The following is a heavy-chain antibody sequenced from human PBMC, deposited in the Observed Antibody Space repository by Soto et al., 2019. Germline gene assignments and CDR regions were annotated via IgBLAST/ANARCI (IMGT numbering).Heavy chain of an antibody. D-gene: IGHD4-17*01. J-gene: IGHJ4*02. CDR3: ARAMTTVTTLDY. CDR2: IYYSGST. V-gene: IGHV4-39*07. Sequence: PSETLSLTCTVSGGSISSSSYYWGWIRQPPGKGLEWIGSIYYSGSTYYNPSLKSRVTISVDTSKNQFSLKLSSVTAVDTAVYYCARAMTTVTTLDYGGQGTLVT. CDR1: GGSISSSSYY.